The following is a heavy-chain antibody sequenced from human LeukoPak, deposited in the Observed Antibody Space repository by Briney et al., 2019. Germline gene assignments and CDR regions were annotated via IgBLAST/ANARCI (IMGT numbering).Heavy chain of an antibody. CDR2: IYYSGST. Sequence: PSETLSLTCTVSGGSISSSSYYWGWIRQPPGKGLEWIGSIYYSGSTYYNPSLKSRVTISVDTSKNQFSLKLSSVAAADTAVYYCARDNTGSLGYCSDWGQGTLVTVSS. V-gene: IGHV4-39*07. CDR3: ARDNTGSLGYCSD. J-gene: IGHJ4*02. CDR1: GGSISSSSYY. D-gene: IGHD2-15*01.